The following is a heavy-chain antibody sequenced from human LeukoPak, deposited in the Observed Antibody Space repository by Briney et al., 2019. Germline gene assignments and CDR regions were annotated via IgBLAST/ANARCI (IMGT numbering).Heavy chain of an antibody. CDR1: GYTFTSYD. CDR3: AITSDIVVVPAAYYYMDV. CDR2: MNPNSGNT. Sequence: GASVKVSCKASGYTFTSYDINWVRQATGQGLEWMGWMNPNSGNTGYAQKFQGRVTMTRNTSISTAYMELSSLRSEDTAVYYCAITSDIVVVPAAYYYMDVWGKGTTVTVSS. J-gene: IGHJ6*03. D-gene: IGHD2-2*01. V-gene: IGHV1-8*01.